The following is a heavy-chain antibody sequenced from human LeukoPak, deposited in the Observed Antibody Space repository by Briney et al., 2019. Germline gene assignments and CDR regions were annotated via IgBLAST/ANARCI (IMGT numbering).Heavy chain of an antibody. CDR3: AKGNWRYFDY. V-gene: IGHV3-23*01. CDR2: ISGSGGST. CDR1: GFTFSTYV. J-gene: IGHJ4*02. D-gene: IGHD1-1*01. Sequence: GGSLRLSCAASGFTFSTYVMSWVRQAPGKGLEWVSAISGSGGSTYYADSVKGRFTISRDNSKNTLYPQMNSLGADDTAVYYCAKGNWRYFDYWGEGTPVSLSS.